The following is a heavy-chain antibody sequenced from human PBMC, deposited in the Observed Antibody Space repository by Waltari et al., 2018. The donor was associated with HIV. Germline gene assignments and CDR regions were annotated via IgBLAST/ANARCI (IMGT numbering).Heavy chain of an antibody. D-gene: IGHD3-22*01. V-gene: IGHV3-11*01. CDR2: ISGSGSTI. CDR1: GFTFRDYY. Sequence: QVQLVESGGRLVKPGGSLRLSCAASGFTFRDYYMTWLRQAPGKGLQWVSYISGSGSTIEYADSVKGRFTISRDNTENSLYLQMNSLRAEDTAVYYCARETNYYDGSGFYLDDWGQGTLVTVSS. J-gene: IGHJ4*02. CDR3: ARETNYYDGSGFYLDD.